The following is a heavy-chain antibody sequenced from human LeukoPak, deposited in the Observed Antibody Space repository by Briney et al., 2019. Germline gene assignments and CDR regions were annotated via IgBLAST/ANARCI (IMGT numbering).Heavy chain of an antibody. D-gene: IGHD3-22*01. CDR1: GFTFSSYG. J-gene: IGHJ4*02. CDR2: ISGSGGTT. V-gene: IGHV3-23*01. Sequence: GGSLRLSCAASGFTFSSYGMNWVRQAPGKGLEWVSGISGSGGTTYYADSVKGRFTISRDNSKNTLSLQVSSLRGEDTAVCYCAKTNGYYSDWGQGTLVTVSS. CDR3: AKTNGYYSD.